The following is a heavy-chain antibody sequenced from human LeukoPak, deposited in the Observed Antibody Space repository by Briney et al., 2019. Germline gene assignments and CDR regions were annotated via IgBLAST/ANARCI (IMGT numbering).Heavy chain of an antibody. CDR2: ISAYNGNT. J-gene: IGHJ5*02. CDR1: GYTFTNYG. CDR3: ARGVATISANWFDP. V-gene: IGHV1-18*01. Sequence: ASVKVSCKASGYTFTNYGISWVRQAPGQGLEWMGWISAYNGNTNYAQKLQGRVTMTTDTSTSTAYMELRSLRSDDTAVYYCARGVATISANWFDPWGQGTLVTVSS. D-gene: IGHD5-12*01.